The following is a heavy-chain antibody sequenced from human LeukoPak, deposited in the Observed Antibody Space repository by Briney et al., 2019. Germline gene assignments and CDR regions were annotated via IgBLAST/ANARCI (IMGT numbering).Heavy chain of an antibody. Sequence: PGGSLRLSCAASGFTFSSYWMHWVRQVPGKGLVWVARINPGGSSITYADSVKGRFTISRDNAKNTLYLQMNSLRAEDTAVYYCATYCSSTSCYYFDYWGQGTLVTVSS. J-gene: IGHJ4*02. CDR1: GFTFSSYW. V-gene: IGHV3-74*01. CDR2: INPGGSSI. D-gene: IGHD2-2*01. CDR3: ATYCSSTSCYYFDY.